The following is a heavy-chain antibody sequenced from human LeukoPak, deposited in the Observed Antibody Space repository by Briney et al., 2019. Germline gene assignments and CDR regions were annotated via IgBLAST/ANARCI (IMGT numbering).Heavy chain of an antibody. Sequence: ASVKVSCKASGYTFTSYDINWVRQATGQGLEWMGWMNPNSGNTGYAQKFQGRVTMARSTSISTAYMELSSLRFEDTAVYYCARSADVGALDYWGQGTLVTVSS. D-gene: IGHD1-26*01. J-gene: IGHJ4*02. CDR2: MNPNSGNT. CDR3: ARSADVGALDY. CDR1: GYTFTSYD. V-gene: IGHV1-8*01.